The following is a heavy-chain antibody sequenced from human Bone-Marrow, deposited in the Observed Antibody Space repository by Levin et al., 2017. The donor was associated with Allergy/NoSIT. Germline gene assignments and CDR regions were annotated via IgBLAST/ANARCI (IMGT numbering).Heavy chain of an antibody. Sequence: LGGSLRLSCAASGFTFSDHYMDWVRQAPGKGLEWVGRTRKKANSYSTEYAASVKGRFTISRDDSKNSLYLQMNSLKTEDTAVYYCARASVAATAYYFDYWGQGTLVTVSS. CDR3: ARASVAATAYYFDY. D-gene: IGHD6-19*01. J-gene: IGHJ4*02. CDR1: GFTFSDHY. CDR2: TRKKANSYST. V-gene: IGHV3-72*01.